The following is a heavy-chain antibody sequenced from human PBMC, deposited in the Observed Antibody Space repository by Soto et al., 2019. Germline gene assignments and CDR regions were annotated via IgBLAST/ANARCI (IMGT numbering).Heavy chain of an antibody. J-gene: IGHJ5*02. D-gene: IGHD6-19*01. CDR1: GGSISSGGYS. CDR2: IYHSGST. CDR3: ARVWDSSGWYWFDP. V-gene: IGHV4-30-2*01. Sequence: SETLSLTCAVSGGSISSGGYSWSWIRQPPGKGLEWIGYIYHSGSTYYNPSLKSRVTISVDRSKNQFSLKLSSVTAADTAVYYCARVWDSSGWYWFDPWGHGTLVTVPS.